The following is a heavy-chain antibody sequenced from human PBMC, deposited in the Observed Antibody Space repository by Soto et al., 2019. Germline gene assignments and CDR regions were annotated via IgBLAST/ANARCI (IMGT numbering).Heavy chain of an antibody. CDR3: ARNLARGDYDDY. CDR1: GGSISSYY. Sequence: SETLSLTCTVSGGSISSYYWSWIRQPPGKGLEWIGYIYYSGSTNYNPSLKSRVTISVDTSKNQFSLKLSSVTAADTAVYYCARNLARGDYDDYWGQGTLVTVSS. CDR2: IYYSGST. V-gene: IGHV4-59*08. D-gene: IGHD4-17*01. J-gene: IGHJ4*02.